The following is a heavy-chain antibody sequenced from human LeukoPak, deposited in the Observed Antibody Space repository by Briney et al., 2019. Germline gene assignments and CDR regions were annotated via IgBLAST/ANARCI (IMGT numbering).Heavy chain of an antibody. CDR1: GFTFSSYA. CDR3: AKGIAARSETPLGADY. V-gene: IGHV3-23*01. CDR2: TSGSGGST. D-gene: IGHD6-6*01. Sequence: GGSLRLSCAASGFTFSSYAMSWVRQAPGKGLEWVSATSGSGGSTYYADSVKGRFTISRDNSKNTLYLQMNSLRAEDTAVYYCAKGIAARSETPLGADYWGQGTLVTVSS. J-gene: IGHJ4*02.